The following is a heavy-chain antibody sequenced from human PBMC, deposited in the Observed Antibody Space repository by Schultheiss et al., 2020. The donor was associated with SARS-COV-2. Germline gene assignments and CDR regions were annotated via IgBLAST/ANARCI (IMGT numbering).Heavy chain of an antibody. D-gene: IGHD5/OR15-5a*01. CDR2: IYYSGST. Sequence: SETLSLTCAVYGGSFSGYYWSWIRQPPGKGLEWIGYIYYSGSTNYNPSLKSRVTISVDTSKNQFSLKLSSVTAADTAVYYCARAPRHGSVTQSLYGMDVWGQGTTVTVSS. J-gene: IGHJ6*02. CDR1: GGSFSGYY. V-gene: IGHV4-59*01. CDR3: ARAPRHGSVTQSLYGMDV.